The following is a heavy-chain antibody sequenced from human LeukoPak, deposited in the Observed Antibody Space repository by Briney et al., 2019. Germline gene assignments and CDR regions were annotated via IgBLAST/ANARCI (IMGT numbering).Heavy chain of an antibody. CDR1: GFTFSSYG. D-gene: IGHD6-13*01. J-gene: IGHJ4*02. CDR3: ARAGIAAAGYFDY. V-gene: IGHV3-33*01. Sequence: PGGSLRLSCAASGFTFSSYGMHWVRQAPGKGLEWVPVIWYDGSNKYYADSVKGRFTISRDNSKNTLYLQMNSLRAEDTAVYYCARAGIAAAGYFDYWGQGTLVTVSS. CDR2: IWYDGSNK.